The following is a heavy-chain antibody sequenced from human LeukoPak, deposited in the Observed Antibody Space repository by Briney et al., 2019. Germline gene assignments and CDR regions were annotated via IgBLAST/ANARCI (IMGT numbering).Heavy chain of an antibody. CDR2: TCYRSKWNN. CDR3: ARLVGASWFDS. J-gene: IGHJ5*01. Sequence: SQTLSLTFAISGDSVSTNSATWTWLRQSPSRGLEWLGRTCYRSKWNNDYAVSMKSRITINPDTSKNQFSLQLNSVTPEDTAVYYCARLVGASWFDSWGQGTLVTVSS. D-gene: IGHD1-26*01. V-gene: IGHV6-1*01. CDR1: GDSVSTNSAT.